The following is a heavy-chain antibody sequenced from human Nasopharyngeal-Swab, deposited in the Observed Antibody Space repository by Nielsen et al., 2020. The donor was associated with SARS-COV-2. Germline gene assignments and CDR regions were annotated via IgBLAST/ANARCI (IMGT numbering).Heavy chain of an antibody. V-gene: IGHV1-2*02. CDR1: GYTFTGYY. D-gene: IGHD6-13*01. CDR2: INPNSGGT. Sequence: ASVKVSCKASGYTFTGYYMHWVRQAPGQGLEWMGWINPNSGGTNYAQKFQGRVTMTRDTSISTAYMELSRLRSEDTAVYYCARAGAAAPGVYYGMDVWGQGTTVTVSS. CDR3: ARAGAAAPGVYYGMDV. J-gene: IGHJ6*02.